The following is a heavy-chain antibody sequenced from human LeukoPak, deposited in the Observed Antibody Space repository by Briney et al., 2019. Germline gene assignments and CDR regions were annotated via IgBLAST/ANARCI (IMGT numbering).Heavy chain of an antibody. J-gene: IGHJ5*02. CDR1: GFTFSSYA. V-gene: IGHV3-74*01. D-gene: IGHD3-10*01. CDR3: ARVATGSYDWFDP. Sequence: GGSLRLSCAASGFTFSSYAMHWVRQAPGEGLVWVSRINSDGSTTSYADSVKGRFTISRDNSKNTLYLQMNSLRAEDTAVYFCARVATGSYDWFDPWGQGTLVTVSS. CDR2: INSDGSTT.